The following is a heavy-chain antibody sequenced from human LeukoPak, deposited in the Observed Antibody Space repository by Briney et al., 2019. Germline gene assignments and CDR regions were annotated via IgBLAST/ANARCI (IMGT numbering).Heavy chain of an antibody. CDR2: TYYRSKWYN. Sequence: SQTLSLTCAISGDSVSSNSAAWNWIRQSPSRGLEWLGRTYYRSKWYNDYAVSVKSRITINPDTSKNQFSLQLNSVTPEDTAVYYCARDIADPKLLWFGELLSWFDPWGQGTLVTVSS. CDR3: ARDIADPKLLWFGELLSWFDP. CDR1: GDSVSSNSAA. J-gene: IGHJ5*02. D-gene: IGHD3-10*01. V-gene: IGHV6-1*01.